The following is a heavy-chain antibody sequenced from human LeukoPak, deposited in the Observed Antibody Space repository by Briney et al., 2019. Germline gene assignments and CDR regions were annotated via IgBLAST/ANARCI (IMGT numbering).Heavy chain of an antibody. CDR2: IIPIFGTA. CDR3: ARDRAYGDYASDDAFDI. CDR1: GGTFSSYA. J-gene: IGHJ3*02. V-gene: IGHV1-69*01. Sequence: SVKVSCKASGGTFSSYAISWVRQAPGQGLEWMGGIIPIFGTANYAQKFQGRVTITADESTSTAYMELSSLRSDDTAVYYCARDRAYGDYASDDAFDIWGQGTMVTVSS. D-gene: IGHD4-17*01.